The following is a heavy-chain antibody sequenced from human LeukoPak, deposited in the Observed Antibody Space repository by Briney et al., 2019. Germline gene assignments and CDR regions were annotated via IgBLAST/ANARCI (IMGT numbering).Heavy chain of an antibody. Sequence: SVKVSCKASGGTFSSYAISWVRQAPGQGLEWMGGIIPIFGTANYAQKFQGRVTTTADESTSTAYMELSSLRSEDTAVYYCARERGRGSGSYYTAFDIWGQGTMVTVSS. CDR2: IIPIFGTA. D-gene: IGHD3-10*01. CDR1: GGTFSSYA. J-gene: IGHJ3*02. V-gene: IGHV1-69*01. CDR3: ARERGRGSGSYYTAFDI.